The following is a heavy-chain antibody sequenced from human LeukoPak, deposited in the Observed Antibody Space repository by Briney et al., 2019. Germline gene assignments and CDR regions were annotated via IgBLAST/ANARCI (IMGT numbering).Heavy chain of an antibody. V-gene: IGHV3-23*01. Sequence: PGGSLRLSCAASGFTFSSYAMSWVRQAPGKGLEWASAISGSGGSTYYADSVKGRFTISRDNSKNTLYLQMNSLRAEDTAVYYCAKVPPREYSSSGDYWGQGTLVTVSS. CDR3: AKVPPREYSSSGDY. D-gene: IGHD6-6*01. CDR2: ISGSGGST. CDR1: GFTFSSYA. J-gene: IGHJ4*02.